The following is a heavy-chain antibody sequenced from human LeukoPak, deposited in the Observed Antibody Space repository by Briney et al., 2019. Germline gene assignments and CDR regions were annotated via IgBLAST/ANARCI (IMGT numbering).Heavy chain of an antibody. J-gene: IGHJ4*02. CDR1: GFTFSSYW. CDR3: ARAPDCIVGATPLFDY. V-gene: IGHV3-74*01. D-gene: IGHD1-26*01. CDR2: INSDGSST. Sequence: GGSLSLSCAASGFTFSSYWMHWVRQAPGKGLVWVSRINSDGSSTSYADSVKGGFTISRDNAKNTLYLQMNSLRAEDTAVYYCARAPDCIVGATPLFDYWGQGTLVTVSS.